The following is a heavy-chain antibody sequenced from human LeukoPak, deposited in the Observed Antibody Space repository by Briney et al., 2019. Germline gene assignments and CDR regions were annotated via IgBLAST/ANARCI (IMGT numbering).Heavy chain of an antibody. CDR3: VREVSTVVPSSYYYFDL. V-gene: IGHV3-66*01. Sequence: GGSLRLSCAASGFTVSSNYMSWVRQAPGKGLEWVSLIYRGGDTYYADSVTGRFNISRDNSKNTLYLQMNSLRVEDTAVYYCVREVSTVVPSSYYYFDLWGRGALVTVSS. CDR1: GFTVSSNY. CDR2: IYRGGDT. D-gene: IGHD4-23*01. J-gene: IGHJ2*01.